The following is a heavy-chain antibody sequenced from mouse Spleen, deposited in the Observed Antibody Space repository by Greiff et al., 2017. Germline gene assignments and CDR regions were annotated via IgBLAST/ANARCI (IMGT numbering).Heavy chain of an antibody. CDR1: GYTFTDYE. CDR3: TRRSGPYYFDY. J-gene: IGHJ2*01. D-gene: IGHD1-3*01. Sequence: QVQLQQSGAELVRPGASVTLSCKASGYTFTDYEMHWVKQTPVHGLEWIGAIDPETGGTAYNQKFKGKAILTADKSSSTAYMELRSLTSEDSAVYYCTRRSGPYYFDYWGQGTTLTVSS. CDR2: IDPETGGT. V-gene: IGHV1-15*01.